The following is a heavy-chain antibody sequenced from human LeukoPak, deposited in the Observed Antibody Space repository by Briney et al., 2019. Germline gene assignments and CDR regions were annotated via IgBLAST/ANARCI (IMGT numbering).Heavy chain of an antibody. Sequence: GASVKVSCEASGYTFTDYYMYWVRQAPGQGLEWMGWIIPNSGGTDYAQRFQGRVTMTRDTSITTAYMELSSLRSDDTAVYYCARFSTRGWHFDYWGQGTLVTVSS. CDR3: ARFSTRGWHFDY. V-gene: IGHV1-2*02. D-gene: IGHD6-19*01. CDR1: GYTFTDYY. CDR2: IIPNSGGT. J-gene: IGHJ4*02.